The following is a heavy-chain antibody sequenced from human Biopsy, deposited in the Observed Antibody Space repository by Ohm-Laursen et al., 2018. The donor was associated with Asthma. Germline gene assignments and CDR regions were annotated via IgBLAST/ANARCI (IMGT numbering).Heavy chain of an antibody. V-gene: IGHV3-30*03. D-gene: IGHD2-21*01. CDR2: ISFDGSNK. CDR1: GFTFSNYG. CDR3: VRWRSGYPDHYSDF. J-gene: IGHJ4*02. Sequence: SLRLSCSASGFTFSNYGMHWVRQAPGKGLEWVAVISFDGSNKDFADSVKGRFTISRDNSKNTLDLQMNSLRGDDTAVYYCVRWRSGYPDHYSDFWGLGTLVTVSP.